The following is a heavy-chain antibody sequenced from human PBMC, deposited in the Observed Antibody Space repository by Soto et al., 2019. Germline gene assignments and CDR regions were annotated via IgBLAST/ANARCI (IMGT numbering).Heavy chain of an antibody. CDR3: ARHSAELFDY. J-gene: IGHJ4*02. CDR2: TYYSGST. V-gene: IGHV4-39*01. Sequence: SETLSLTCTFSGGSIISSSSYWGWIRHPPEKGLDRLGSTYYSGSTYYNPSLKSRVTISVDTSKNQFSLKLSSVSSADTAVYYCARHSAELFDYWGQGTLVTVS. CDR1: GGSIISSSSY. D-gene: IGHD1-26*01.